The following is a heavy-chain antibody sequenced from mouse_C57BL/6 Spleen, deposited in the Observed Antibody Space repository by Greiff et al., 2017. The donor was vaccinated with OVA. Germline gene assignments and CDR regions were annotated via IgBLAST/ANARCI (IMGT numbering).Heavy chain of an antibody. D-gene: IGHD2-4*01. Sequence: QVQLKQPGAELVKPGASVKLSCKASGYTFTSYWMQWVKQRPGQGLEWIGEIDPSDSYTNYNQKFKGKATLTVDTSSSTAYMQLSSLTSEDSAVYYCARGRYDYDYYWGQGTTLTDSS. V-gene: IGHV1-50*01. J-gene: IGHJ2*01. CDR3: ARGRYDYDYY. CDR1: GYTFTSYW. CDR2: IDPSDSYT.